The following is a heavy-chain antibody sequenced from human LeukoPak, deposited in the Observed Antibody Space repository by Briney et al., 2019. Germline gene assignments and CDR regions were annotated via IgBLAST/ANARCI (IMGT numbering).Heavy chain of an antibody. CDR2: IYYSGST. D-gene: IGHD6-13*01. V-gene: IGHV4-59*01. CDR3: ARDSSSSWYGYFDY. J-gene: IGHJ4*02. CDR1: GGSISGYY. Sequence: SETLSLTCTVSGGSISGYYWSWIRQPPGKGLEWIGYIYYSGSTNYNPSLKSRVTISVDTSKNQFSLKLSSVTAADTAVYYCARDSSSSWYGYFDYWGQGTLVTVSS.